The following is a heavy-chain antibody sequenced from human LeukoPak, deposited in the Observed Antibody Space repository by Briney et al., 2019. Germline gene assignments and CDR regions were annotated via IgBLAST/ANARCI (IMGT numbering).Heavy chain of an antibody. Sequence: GESLKISCKGSGYNFSDYWIGWVRQMPGKGLEWMGIIYPDDPDTRYGPSFQGQVTISADKSISTAYLQWSSLEVSDTAMYYCARLALGSSGWFYWGQGTLVTVSS. V-gene: IGHV5-51*01. D-gene: IGHD6-19*01. CDR1: GYNFSDYW. CDR2: IYPDDPDT. CDR3: ARLALGSSGWFY. J-gene: IGHJ4*02.